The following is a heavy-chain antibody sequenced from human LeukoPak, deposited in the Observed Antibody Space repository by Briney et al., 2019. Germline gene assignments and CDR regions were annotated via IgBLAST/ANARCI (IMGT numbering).Heavy chain of an antibody. V-gene: IGHV3-30-3*01. CDR1: GFTFSSYA. J-gene: IGHJ4*02. CDR2: ISYDGSNK. CDR3: ARVRNDILTDYFDY. D-gene: IGHD3-9*01. Sequence: PGRSLRLSCAASGFTFSSYAMHWVRQAPGKGLEWVAVISYDGSNKYYADSVKGRFTISRDNSKNTLYLQMNSLRAEDTAVYYCARVRNDILTDYFDYWGQGTLVTVSS.